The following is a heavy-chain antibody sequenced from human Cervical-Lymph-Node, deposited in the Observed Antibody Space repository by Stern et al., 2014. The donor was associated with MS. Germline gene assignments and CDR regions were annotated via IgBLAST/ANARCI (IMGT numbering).Heavy chain of an antibody. Sequence: VQLVESGAEVKRPGASVRVSCKASGYTFTAYYLHWVRQAPGQGLEWMGRINPNGGYTNYAQKFQGRVTMTTDTSISIAYMELNGLTSDDTSVYFCAREGRPRPGLGVHWGQGTLVTVSS. CDR1: GYTFTAYY. D-gene: IGHD1-1*01. CDR3: AREGRPRPGLGVH. CDR2: INPNGGYT. V-gene: IGHV1-2*06. J-gene: IGHJ4*02.